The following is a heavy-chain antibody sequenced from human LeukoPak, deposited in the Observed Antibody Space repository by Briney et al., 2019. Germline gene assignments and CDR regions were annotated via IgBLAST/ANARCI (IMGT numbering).Heavy chain of an antibody. CDR2: IHYDGSNN. V-gene: IGHV3-30*02. Sequence: GGSLRLSCAASGFTFSSYAMHWVRQAPGKGLEWVAFIHYDGSNNYYADSVKGRFTISRDNSKNTLYLQMNTLRADDTAVYYCAKNHGSSDWYYFDYWGQGTLVTVSS. CDR3: AKNHGSSDWYYFDY. CDR1: GFTFSSYA. J-gene: IGHJ4*02. D-gene: IGHD6-13*01.